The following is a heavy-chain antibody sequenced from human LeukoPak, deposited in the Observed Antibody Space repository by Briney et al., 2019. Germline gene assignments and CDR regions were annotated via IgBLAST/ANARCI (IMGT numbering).Heavy chain of an antibody. Sequence: SETLSLTCTVSGGSISSGGYYWSWIRQPPGKGLEWIGYIYHSGSTNYNPSLRSRVTISVDTSKNQISLNLRSVTAADTAVYYCARVPGPNWFDPWGQGTLVTVSS. CDR2: IYHSGST. V-gene: IGHV4-30-2*01. CDR3: ARVPGPNWFDP. CDR1: GGSISSGGYY. J-gene: IGHJ5*02.